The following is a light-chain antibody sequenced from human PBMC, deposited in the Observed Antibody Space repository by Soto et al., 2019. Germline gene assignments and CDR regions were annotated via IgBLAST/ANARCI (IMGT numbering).Light chain of an antibody. V-gene: IGKV3-11*01. CDR1: QSVSSY. CDR2: DAS. Sequence: IVWTQSPATLSLSPGQRSTLSCRASQSVSSYLAWYQQKPGQAPRLLIYDASNRAAGIPARFSGRGSGTDLTLSISSLEPEDFAVYYCQQRSNWPRLTFGGGTKVDIK. J-gene: IGKJ4*01. CDR3: QQRSNWPRLT.